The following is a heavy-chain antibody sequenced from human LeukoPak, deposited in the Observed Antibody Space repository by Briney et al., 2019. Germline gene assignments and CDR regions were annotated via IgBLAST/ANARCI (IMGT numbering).Heavy chain of an antibody. CDR3: ARGGSGSYYENGMDV. V-gene: IGHV3-11*01. D-gene: IGHD3-10*01. Sequence: SGGSLRLSCAASGFTFSDYYMSWIRQAPGKGLEWVSYISSSGNTIYYADSVKGRFTISRDNAKTSLYLQMNSLRAEDTAVYYCARGGSGSYYENGMDVWGQGTTVTVSS. CDR2: ISSSGNTI. J-gene: IGHJ6*02. CDR1: GFTFSDYY.